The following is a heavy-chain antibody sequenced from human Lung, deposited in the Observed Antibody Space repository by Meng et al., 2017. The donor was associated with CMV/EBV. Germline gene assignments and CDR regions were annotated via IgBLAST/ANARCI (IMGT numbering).Heavy chain of an antibody. Sequence: QVLLRESGPAMVKPSETLSLTCAVSWDSITNQNWWAWVRQPPGKGLEWIGEIPHRGSSAYNPSLKSRVSMSIDKSKNQFSLKLTSVTAADMAVYHCLRGSGGSVWGQGTLVTVSS. CDR3: LRGSGGSV. CDR2: IPHRGSS. D-gene: IGHD3-10*01. CDR1: WDSITNQNW. J-gene: IGHJ1*01. V-gene: IGHV4-4*02.